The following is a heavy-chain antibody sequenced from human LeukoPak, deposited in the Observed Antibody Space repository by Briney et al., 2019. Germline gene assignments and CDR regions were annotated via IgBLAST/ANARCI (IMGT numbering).Heavy chain of an antibody. CDR3: ARDIELST. CDR1: GFTFSDSA. D-gene: IGHD3-16*02. V-gene: IGHV3-23*01. J-gene: IGHJ3*01. Sequence: GGSLRLSCAASGFTFSDSAMTWVRQAPGKGLEWVSLISFSGANAYYADSVKGRFTISRDNSNVTLYLQLNSLRAEDTAMYYCARDIELSTWGPGTMVTVSS. CDR2: ISFSGANA.